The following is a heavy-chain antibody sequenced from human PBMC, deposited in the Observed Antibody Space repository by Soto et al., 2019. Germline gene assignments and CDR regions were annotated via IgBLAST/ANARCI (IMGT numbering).Heavy chain of an antibody. J-gene: IGHJ4*02. V-gene: IGHV4-59*01. CDR2: IYYSGRT. D-gene: IGHD1-20*01. Sequence: SETLSLTCTVSGGSISGYYWSWIRQPPGKGLEWIGYIYYSGRTNYNPSLKSRVTISVDTSKNQVSLILSSVTAADAALYYCARTLRSNWNDLLDYWGQGSLVTVSS. CDR1: GGSISGYY. CDR3: ARTLRSNWNDLLDY.